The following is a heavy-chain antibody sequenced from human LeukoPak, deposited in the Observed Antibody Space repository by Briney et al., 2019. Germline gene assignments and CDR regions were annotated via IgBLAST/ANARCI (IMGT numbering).Heavy chain of an antibody. Sequence: SETLSLTCTVSGYSISSGYYWGWIRQPPGKGLEWIGSIYHSGSTYYNPSLKSRVTISVDTSKNQFSLKLSSVTAADTAVYYCARGNYYDSMWFDPWGQGTLVTVSS. CDR2: IYHSGST. CDR3: ARGNYYDSMWFDP. D-gene: IGHD3-22*01. V-gene: IGHV4-38-2*02. J-gene: IGHJ5*02. CDR1: GYSISSGYY.